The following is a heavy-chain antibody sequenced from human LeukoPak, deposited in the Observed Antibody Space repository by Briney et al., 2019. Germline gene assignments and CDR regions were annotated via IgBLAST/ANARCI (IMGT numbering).Heavy chain of an antibody. Sequence: SETLSLTCSVSGDSNSSYYWSWIQQPPGKGLEWIGYIYYSGSTNYNPSLKSRVTISVDTSKNQFSLKLSSVTAADTAVYYCAGTPNWFDPWGQGTLVTVSS. J-gene: IGHJ5*02. V-gene: IGHV4-59*01. CDR2: IYYSGST. CDR1: GDSNSSYY. CDR3: AGTPNWFDP. D-gene: IGHD2-15*01.